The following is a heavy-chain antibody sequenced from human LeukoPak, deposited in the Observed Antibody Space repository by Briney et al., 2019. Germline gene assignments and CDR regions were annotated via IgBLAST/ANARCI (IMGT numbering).Heavy chain of an antibody. D-gene: IGHD1-14*01. J-gene: IGHJ4*02. CDR3: ARGLTGTTDY. CDR2: IHRSGST. V-gene: IGHV4-34*01. Sequence: PSETLSLTCAVYGGSFSGYYWSWIRQSPGKGLEWIGEIHRSGSTNYNPSLKSRVTISVDTSKNQFSLKLSSVTAADTAVYYCARGLTGTTDYWGQGTLVTVSS. CDR1: GGSFSGYY.